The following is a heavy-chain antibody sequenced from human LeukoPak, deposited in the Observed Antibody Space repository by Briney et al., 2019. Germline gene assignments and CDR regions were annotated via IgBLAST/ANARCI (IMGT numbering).Heavy chain of an antibody. V-gene: IGHV3-33*01. Sequence: PGGSLRLSCAASGFTFSSYGMHWVRQAPGKGLEWVAVIWFDGINTNHADSVKGRFTVSRDNSKNTLFLQMNSLRAEDTAVYFCVRDYCSGGSCYESKWFDPWGQGTLATVSS. D-gene: IGHD2-15*01. CDR2: IWFDGINT. CDR3: VRDYCSGGSCYESKWFDP. J-gene: IGHJ5*02. CDR1: GFTFSSYG.